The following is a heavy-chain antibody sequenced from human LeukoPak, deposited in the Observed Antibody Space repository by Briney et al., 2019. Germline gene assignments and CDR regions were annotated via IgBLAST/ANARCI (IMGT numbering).Heavy chain of an antibody. J-gene: IGHJ5*02. Sequence: SVKVSCKASGYTFTSYGISWVRQAPGQGLEWMGRIIPILGIANYAQKFQGRVTITADKSTSTAYMELSSLRSEDTAVYYCARRPTREDSSGYYHVIPRGWFDPWGQGTLVTVSS. D-gene: IGHD3-22*01. CDR1: GYTFTSYG. CDR2: IIPILGIA. CDR3: ARRPTREDSSGYYHVIPRGWFDP. V-gene: IGHV1-69*04.